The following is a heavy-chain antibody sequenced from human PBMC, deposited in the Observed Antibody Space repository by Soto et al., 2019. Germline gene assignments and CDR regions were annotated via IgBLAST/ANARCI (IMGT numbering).Heavy chain of an antibody. D-gene: IGHD3-22*01. J-gene: IGHJ5*02. V-gene: IGHV3-9*01. Sequence: PGGSLRLSCAASGFTFDDYAMHWVRQAPGKGLEWVSGISWNSGSIGYADSVKGRFTISRDNAKNSLYLQMNSLRAEDTALYYCAKGYYYDSSGYYDHWGQATLVTVSS. CDR1: GFTFDDYA. CDR2: ISWNSGSI. CDR3: AKGYYYDSSGYYDH.